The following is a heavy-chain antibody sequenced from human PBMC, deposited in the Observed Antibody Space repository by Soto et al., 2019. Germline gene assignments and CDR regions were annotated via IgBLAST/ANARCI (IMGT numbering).Heavy chain of an antibody. V-gene: IGHV4-59*01. CDR2: TYYSGST. Sequence: SETLSLTCTVSGGSISSYYWSWIRQPPGKGLEWIGYTYYSGSTNYNPSLKSRVTMSVDTSKNHVALKLSSVIAADTAVYYCASVRAAAREYYYYYMDVWVKGSTVTVSS. CDR3: ASVRAAAREYYYYYMDV. D-gene: IGHD6-13*01. CDR1: GGSISSYY. J-gene: IGHJ6*03.